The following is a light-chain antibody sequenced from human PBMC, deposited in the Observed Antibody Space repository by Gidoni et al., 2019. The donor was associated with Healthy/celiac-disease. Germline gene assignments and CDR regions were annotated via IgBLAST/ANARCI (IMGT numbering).Light chain of an antibody. J-gene: IGKJ1*01. CDR1: QSVSSSY. CDR3: QKYGSSPRT. V-gene: IGKV3D-20*01. CDR2: DAS. Sequence: EIVLTQSPATLSLSPGERATLSCGASQSVSSSYLAWYQQKPGLAPRLLIYDASSRATGIPDRLSGSGSGTDFTLTISRLEPEDFAVYYCQKYGSSPRTFGQGTKVEIK.